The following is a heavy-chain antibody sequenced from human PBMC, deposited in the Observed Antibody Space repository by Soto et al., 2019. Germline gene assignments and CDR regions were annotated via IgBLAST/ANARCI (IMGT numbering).Heavy chain of an antibody. Sequence: GASVKVSCKASGYTFTSYDINWVRQATGQGLEWMGWMNPNSGNTGYAQKFQGRVTMTRNTSISTAYMELSSLRSEDTAVYYCARGRSGSGWSAFWDYYYYGMDVWGQGTTVTVSS. V-gene: IGHV1-8*01. CDR2: MNPNSGNT. D-gene: IGHD6-19*01. CDR3: ARGRSGSGWSAFWDYYYYGMDV. CDR1: GYTFTSYD. J-gene: IGHJ6*02.